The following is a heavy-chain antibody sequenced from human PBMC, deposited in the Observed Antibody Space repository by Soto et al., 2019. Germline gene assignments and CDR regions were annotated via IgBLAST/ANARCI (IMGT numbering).Heavy chain of an antibody. CDR2: IHPSGGGS. J-gene: IGHJ4*02. Sequence: QVQLVQSGAEVKKPGASVKVSCKSSGYPFNTYYLHWVRQAPGQGLEWMGMIHPSGGGSTYAQKFLGRVTITMDSSTSTVFMELTSLRSADTAVYYCARGGHIAVVTDSFDSWGQGTLVTVSS. CDR1: GYPFNTYY. D-gene: IGHD2-21*02. V-gene: IGHV1-46*02. CDR3: ARGGHIAVVTDSFDS.